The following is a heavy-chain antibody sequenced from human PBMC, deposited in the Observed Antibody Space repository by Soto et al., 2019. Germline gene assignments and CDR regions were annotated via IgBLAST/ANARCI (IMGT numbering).Heavy chain of an antibody. D-gene: IGHD4-17*01. CDR3: VSQRTTVPTQAYFDY. CDR2: VYYRGRS. V-gene: IGHV4-39*01. Sequence: SETLSLTCTVSGGSVTNSSYYWGWIRQSSGKGLEWIGSVYYRGRSYSKSSVKSRVTISVDTSKNRFSLSLNSVTASDTAVYFCVSQRTTVPTQAYFDYWRPGALVTVSS. CDR1: GGSVTNSSYY. J-gene: IGHJ4*02.